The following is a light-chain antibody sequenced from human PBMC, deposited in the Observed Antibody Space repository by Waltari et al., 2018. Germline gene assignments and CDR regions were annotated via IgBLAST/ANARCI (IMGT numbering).Light chain of an antibody. CDR1: ESVSRA. Sequence: EIVLTQSQGTLSLSVGERATVSCRASESVSRALAWYQQKPGQAPRLLIYGASTRATGIPDRFRGSGSGTDFSLTISRLEPDDFAVYYCQHYLRLPVTFGQGTTVEI. V-gene: IGKV3-20*01. CDR2: GAS. J-gene: IGKJ1*01. CDR3: QHYLRLPVT.